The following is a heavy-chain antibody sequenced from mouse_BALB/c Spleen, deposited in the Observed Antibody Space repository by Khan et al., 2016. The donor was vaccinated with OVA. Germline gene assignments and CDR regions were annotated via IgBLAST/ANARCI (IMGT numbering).Heavy chain of an antibody. CDR2: INTYTGDP. J-gene: IGHJ4*01. D-gene: IGHD2-14*01. CDR3: ARVGYNGTMDS. CDR1: GYTFRNNG. V-gene: IGHV9-3-1*01. Sequence: QIQLVQSGPELKKPGETVKISCKASGYTFRNNGMNWVKQTPGKGLKCMGWINTYTGDPTYADDFKGRFAFSSETSADTAYLQINNLKNEDTATYFCARVGYNGTMDSWGQGTSVTVSS.